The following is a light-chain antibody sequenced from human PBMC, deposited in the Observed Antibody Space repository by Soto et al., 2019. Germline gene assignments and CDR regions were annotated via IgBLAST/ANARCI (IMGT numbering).Light chain of an antibody. V-gene: IGLV2-11*01. CDR2: DVS. CDR3: CSYAGRYFRV. Sequence: QSALTQPRSVSGSPGQSVTISCTGTSSDVGGYNYVSWYQQHPGKAPKLMIYDVSKRPSGVPDRFSGSKSGNTASLTISGLQAEDEADYYCCSYAGRYFRVFGTGTKLTVL. J-gene: IGLJ1*01. CDR1: SSDVGGYNY.